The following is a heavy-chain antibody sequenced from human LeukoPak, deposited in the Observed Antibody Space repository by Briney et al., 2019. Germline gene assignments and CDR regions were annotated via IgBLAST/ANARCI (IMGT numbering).Heavy chain of an antibody. J-gene: IGHJ4*02. CDR2: ISSSSTNT. D-gene: IGHD6-19*01. CDR3: AKPSSGYGSFDS. CDR1: GFTFRSYA. Sequence: GGSLRLSCPASGFTFRSYAMSWVRQAPGKRLEWVSAISSSSTNTCYADSVKGRFTISRDNSKNTLYLQMNSLKAEDTAVYYCAKPSSGYGSFDSWGQGTLVTVSS. V-gene: IGHV3-23*01.